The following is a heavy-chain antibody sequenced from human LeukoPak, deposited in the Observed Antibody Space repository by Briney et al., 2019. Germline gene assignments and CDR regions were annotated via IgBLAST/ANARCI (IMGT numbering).Heavy chain of an antibody. V-gene: IGHV3-15*01. D-gene: IGHD6-19*01. Sequence: GGSLRLSCAASGFTLSNVWMSWVRQAPGKGLEWVGRIKSRTDGGTTDYAAPVKGRFTVSRDDSKNTVYLQMNTLKTDDTGVYYCTTDHSGWYWIPSDFWGQGALVTVSS. CDR3: TTDHSGWYWIPSDF. J-gene: IGHJ4*02. CDR1: GFTLSNVW. CDR2: IKSRTDGGTT.